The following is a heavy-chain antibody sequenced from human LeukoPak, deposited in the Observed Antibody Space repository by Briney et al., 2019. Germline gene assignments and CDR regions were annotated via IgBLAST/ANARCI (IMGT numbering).Heavy chain of an antibody. V-gene: IGHV1-69*13. J-gene: IGHJ5*02. CDR1: GGTFSSYA. CDR3: VAGMVSWFDP. Sequence: GASVKVSCKASGGTFSSYAISWVRQATGQGLEWMGGIIPIFGIANCAQKFQGRVTITADESTSTAYMELSSLRSEDTAVYYCVAGMVSWFDPWGQGTLVTVSS. D-gene: IGHD6-19*01. CDR2: IIPIFGIA.